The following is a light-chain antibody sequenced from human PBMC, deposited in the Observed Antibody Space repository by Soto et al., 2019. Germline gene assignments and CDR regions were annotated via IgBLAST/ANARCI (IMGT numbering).Light chain of an antibody. CDR3: QQYDSSHIT. Sequence: EIELTQSPATLSLSPGERATLSCRASQSVSSSYLAWYQQKPGQAPRLLIYAASSRATGIPDRFSGSGSGTDFTLTISRLEPEDFAVYYCQQYDSSHITFGPGTKVDIK. CDR1: QSVSSSY. CDR2: AAS. V-gene: IGKV3-20*01. J-gene: IGKJ3*01.